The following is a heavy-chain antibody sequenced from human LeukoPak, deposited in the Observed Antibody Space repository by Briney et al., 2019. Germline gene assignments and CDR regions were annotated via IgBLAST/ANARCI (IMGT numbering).Heavy chain of an antibody. V-gene: IGHV3-7*01. J-gene: IGHJ6*03. Sequence: GGSLRLSCAASGFAFSSYWMSWVRQAPGKGLEWVANIKQDGSEKYYVDSVKGRFTISRDNAKNSLYLQMNSLRAEDTAVYYCARDPRYSSSWYYYYYYTDVWGKGTTVTVSS. CDR3: ARDPRYSSSWYYYYYYTDV. D-gene: IGHD6-13*01. CDR2: IKQDGSEK. CDR1: GFAFSSYW.